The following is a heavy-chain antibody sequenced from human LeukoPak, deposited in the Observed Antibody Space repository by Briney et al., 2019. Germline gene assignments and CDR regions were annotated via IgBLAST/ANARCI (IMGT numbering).Heavy chain of an antibody. CDR2: ITGDGGNT. Sequence: PGGSLRLSCAASGFIFNNYVMHWVRQAPGKGLEWVSLITGDGGNTNYADSVQGRFTISRDNSKNSLYLQMYSLTIEDTALYYCGKGLDRGSWYVDTWGQGTLVTVSS. CDR1: GFIFNNYV. CDR3: GKGLDRGSWYVDT. D-gene: IGHD6-13*01. J-gene: IGHJ4*02. V-gene: IGHV3-43*02.